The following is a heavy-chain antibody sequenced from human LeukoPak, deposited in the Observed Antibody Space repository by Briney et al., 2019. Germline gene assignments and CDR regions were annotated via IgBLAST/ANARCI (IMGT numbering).Heavy chain of an antibody. Sequence: ASVKVSCKASGYTFTSYYMHWVRQAPGQGLEWMGIINPSGGSTSYAQKFQGRVTMTRDTSTSTVYMELSSLRSEDTAVYYCARDYGMATAYWYFDLWGRGTLVTVSS. CDR2: INPSGGST. J-gene: IGHJ2*01. CDR3: ARDYGMATAYWYFDL. V-gene: IGHV1-46*01. D-gene: IGHD5-24*01. CDR1: GYTFTSYY.